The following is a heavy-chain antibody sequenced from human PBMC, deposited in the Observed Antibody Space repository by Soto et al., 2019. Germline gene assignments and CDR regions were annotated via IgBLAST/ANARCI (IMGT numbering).Heavy chain of an antibody. CDR2: INWNSDTT. CDR3: ARNRDDSTGYYDY. Sequence: EVHLVDSGGGVVRPGGSLRLSCSASGFTFDDFTMTWVRQVPGKGLEWVAIINWNSDTTSYADSVRGRFTISRDNAKNSLFLQMNTLRAEDTAFYHCARNRDDSTGYYDYWGQGTLVTVSS. V-gene: IGHV3-20*01. D-gene: IGHD3-22*01. CDR1: GFTFDDFT. J-gene: IGHJ4*02.